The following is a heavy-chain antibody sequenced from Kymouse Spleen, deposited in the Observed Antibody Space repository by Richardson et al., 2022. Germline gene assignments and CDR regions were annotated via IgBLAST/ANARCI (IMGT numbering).Heavy chain of an antibody. J-gene: IGHJ6*02. V-gene: IGHV3-30*18. D-gene: IGHD3-16*02. CDR1: GFTFSSYG. CDR3: AKEEGDYYYYGMDV. Sequence: QVQLVESGGGVVQPGRSLRLSCAASGFTFSSYGMHWVRQAPGKGLEWVAVISYDGSNKYYADSVKGRFTISRDNSKNTLYLQMNSLRAEDTAVYYCAKEEGDYYYYGMDVWGQGTTVTVSS. CDR2: ISYDGSNK.